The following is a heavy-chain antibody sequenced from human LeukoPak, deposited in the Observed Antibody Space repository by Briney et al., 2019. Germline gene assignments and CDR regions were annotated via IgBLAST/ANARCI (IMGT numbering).Heavy chain of an antibody. CDR1: GFTFSFYG. CDR3: AKRDSSGSYYFDY. CDR2: INSYGAYT. J-gene: IGHJ4*02. D-gene: IGHD3-22*01. Sequence: GGSLRLSCAASGFTFSFYGMSWVRQAPGKGLEWVSTINSYGAYTYYADSVRGRFTISRDNSKNTLYLQMNSLRAEDTAVFYCAKRDSSGSYYFDYWGQGTLVTVSS. V-gene: IGHV3-23*01.